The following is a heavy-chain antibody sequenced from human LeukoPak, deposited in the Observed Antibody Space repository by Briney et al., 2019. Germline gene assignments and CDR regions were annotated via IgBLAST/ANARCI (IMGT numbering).Heavy chain of an antibody. CDR2: IYYSGST. CDR3: ARTSDSSSSPFDY. Sequence: SETLSLTCTVSGGSISSYYWSWIRQPPGKGLEWIGYIYYSGSTNYNPSLKSRVTISVDTSKNQFSLKLSSVTAADTAVYYCARTSDSSSSPFDYWGQGTLVTVSS. V-gene: IGHV4-59*12. J-gene: IGHJ4*02. CDR1: GGSISSYY. D-gene: IGHD6-13*01.